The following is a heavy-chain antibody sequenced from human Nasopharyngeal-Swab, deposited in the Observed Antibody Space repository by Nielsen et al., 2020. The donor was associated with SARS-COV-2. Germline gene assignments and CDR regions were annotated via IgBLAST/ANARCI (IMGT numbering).Heavy chain of an antibody. CDR1: GFTVSSNY. V-gene: IGHV3-66*01. CDR2: IYSGGST. J-gene: IGHJ4*02. D-gene: IGHD4-23*01. Sequence: GESLEISCAASGFTVSSNYMSWVRQAPGKGLEWVSVIYSGGSTYYADSVKGRFTISRDNSKNTLYLQMNSRRAEDTAVYYCARVSPVANFDYWGQGTLVTVSS. CDR3: ARVSPVANFDY.